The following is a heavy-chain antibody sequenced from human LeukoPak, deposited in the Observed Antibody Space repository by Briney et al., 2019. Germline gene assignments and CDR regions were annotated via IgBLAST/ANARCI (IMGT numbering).Heavy chain of an antibody. Sequence: SETLSLTCIVSGGSISSSSYYWGWIRQPPGKGLEWIGSIYYSGSTYYNPSLKSRVTISVDTSKNQFSLKLSSVTAADTAVYYCARHRPPRYCSGGSCYRYYFDYWGQGTLVTVSS. D-gene: IGHD2-15*01. J-gene: IGHJ4*02. CDR3: ARHRPPRYCSGGSCYRYYFDY. CDR1: GGSISSSSYY. CDR2: IYYSGST. V-gene: IGHV4-39*01.